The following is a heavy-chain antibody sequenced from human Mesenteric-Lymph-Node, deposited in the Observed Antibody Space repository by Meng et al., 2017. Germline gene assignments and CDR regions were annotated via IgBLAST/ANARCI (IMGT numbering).Heavy chain of an antibody. Sequence: QVQPVQSGPEVKQPGASVKVSCKASGYSFTTYGMNWVPQAPGQGLEWMGWFNTYTGNPTYAQGFTGRFVFSMDTSASTAYLQISSLKAEDMAMYYCARDEDYGDYRIWFDPWGQGTLVTVSS. D-gene: IGHD4-17*01. CDR1: GYSFTTYG. J-gene: IGHJ5*02. CDR2: FNTYTGNP. V-gene: IGHV7-81*01. CDR3: ARDEDYGDYRIWFDP.